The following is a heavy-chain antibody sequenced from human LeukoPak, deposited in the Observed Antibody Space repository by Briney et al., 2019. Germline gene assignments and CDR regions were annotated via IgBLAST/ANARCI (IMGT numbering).Heavy chain of an antibody. Sequence: SETPSLTCAVYGGSFSGYYWSWIRQPPGKGLEWIGEINHSGSTNYNPSLKSRVTISVDTSKNQFSLKLSSVTAADTAVYYCARGPWSSGWYGDYWGQGTLVTVSS. CDR1: GGSFSGYY. D-gene: IGHD6-19*01. V-gene: IGHV4-34*01. CDR3: ARGPWSSGWYGDY. CDR2: INHSGST. J-gene: IGHJ4*02.